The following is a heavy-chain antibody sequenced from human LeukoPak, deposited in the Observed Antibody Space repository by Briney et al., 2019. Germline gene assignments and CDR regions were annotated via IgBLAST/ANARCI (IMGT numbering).Heavy chain of an antibody. CDR3: AKDEPGRGFGGNDY. Sequence: GGSLRLSCAASGFPFSSYGMSWVRQAPGKGLEWVSSSDGNYADSVKGRFTISRDNSKNTLYLQMNSLRAEDTAVYYCAKDEPGRGFGGNDYWGQGTLVTVSS. CDR2: SDG. J-gene: IGHJ4*02. D-gene: IGHD3-10*01. CDR1: GFPFSSYG. V-gene: IGHV3-23*01.